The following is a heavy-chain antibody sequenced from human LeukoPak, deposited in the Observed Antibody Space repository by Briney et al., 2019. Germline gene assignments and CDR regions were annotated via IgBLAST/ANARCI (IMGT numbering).Heavy chain of an antibody. Sequence: SETLSLTCTVSGGSISSYYWSWIRQPPGKGLEWIGYIYYSGSTNYNPSLKSRVTISVDTSKNQFSLKLSSVTAADTAVYYCARDRLVSTHYYYYMDVWGKGTTVTVSS. V-gene: IGHV4-59*01. J-gene: IGHJ6*03. D-gene: IGHD5/OR15-5a*01. CDR3: ARDRLVSTHYYYYMDV. CDR1: GGSISSYY. CDR2: IYYSGST.